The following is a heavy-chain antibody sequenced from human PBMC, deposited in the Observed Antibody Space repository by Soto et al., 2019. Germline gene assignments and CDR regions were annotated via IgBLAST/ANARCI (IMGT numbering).Heavy chain of an antibody. J-gene: IGHJ4*02. D-gene: IGHD1-26*01. CDR2: ISTAGDT. CDR1: GFGFKGYE. V-gene: IGHV3-13*01. Sequence: GGSLRLSCAASGFGFKGYEMHWVRQAPGKNLEWVAAISTAGDTYYLDSVKGRFTISRDNAKNSLYLQMNSLRAEDTAFYYCVRGASLNFDYWGQGTLVTVSS. CDR3: VRGASLNFDY.